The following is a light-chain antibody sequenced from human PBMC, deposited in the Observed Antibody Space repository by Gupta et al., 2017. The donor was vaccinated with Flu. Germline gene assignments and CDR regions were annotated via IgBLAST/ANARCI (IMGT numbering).Light chain of an antibody. CDR3: AAWYDSLNGHV. V-gene: IGLV1-44*01. CDR1: SSNIGRNT. Sequence: MVTIPCSGSSSNIGRNTASWYQQYPVTAPKLLMYSNDHRPSGVPDRFSGSKSGTSASLAISGLQAEDEADYYWAAWYDSLNGHVFGPGTRVTVL. CDR2: SND. J-gene: IGLJ1*01.